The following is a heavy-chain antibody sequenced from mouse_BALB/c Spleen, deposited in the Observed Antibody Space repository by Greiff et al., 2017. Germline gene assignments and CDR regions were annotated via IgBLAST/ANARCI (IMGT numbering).Heavy chain of an antibody. CDR3: ARAYYDYDWFAY. CDR1: GYTFSSYW. CDR2: ILPGSGST. D-gene: IGHD2-4*01. Sequence: VQLQQSGAELMKPGASVKISCKATGYTFSSYWIEWVKQRPGHGLEWIGEILPGSGSTNYNEKFKGKATFTADTSSNTAYMQLSSLTSEDSAVYYCARAYYDYDWFAYWGQGTLVTVSA. J-gene: IGHJ3*01. V-gene: IGHV1-9*01.